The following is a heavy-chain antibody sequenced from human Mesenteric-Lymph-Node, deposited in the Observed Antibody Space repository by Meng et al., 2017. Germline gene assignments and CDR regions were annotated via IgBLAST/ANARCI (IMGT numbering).Heavy chain of an antibody. Sequence: GESLKISCAASGFTFSTYSMHWVRQAPGKGLEWVALISYDGGNTYYADSVKGRFTISRDNSKNTLYLQVNSLRAEDTAVYYCARDFAYDSSGYYYGGGYFDYWGQGTLVTVSS. CDR3: ARDFAYDSSGYYYGGGYFDY. J-gene: IGHJ4*02. V-gene: IGHV3-30*04. CDR1: GFTFSTYS. CDR2: ISYDGGNT. D-gene: IGHD3-22*01.